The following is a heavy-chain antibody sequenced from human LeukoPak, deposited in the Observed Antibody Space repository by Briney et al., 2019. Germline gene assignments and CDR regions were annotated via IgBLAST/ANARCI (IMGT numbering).Heavy chain of an antibody. D-gene: IGHD3-22*01. CDR2: FDPEDGET. CDR3: ATPARNDSCGYYYYYYYGMDV. V-gene: IGHV1-24*01. CDR1: GYTLTELS. J-gene: IGHJ6*02. Sequence: ASVKVSCKVSGYTLTELSMHCVRHAPGKGLEWMGGFDPEDGETIYAQKFQGRVTMTEDTSTDTAYMELSSLRSEDTAVYYCATPARNDSCGYYYYYYYGMDVWGQGTTVTVSS.